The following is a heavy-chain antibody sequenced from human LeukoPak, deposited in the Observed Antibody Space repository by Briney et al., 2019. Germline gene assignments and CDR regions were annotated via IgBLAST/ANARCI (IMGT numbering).Heavy chain of an antibody. Sequence: GGSLRLFCAASGFTFSSYAMSWVRQAPGEGPEWVSSITTSGGSTYYADSVKGRFTISRDNAKNTLYLQMNSLRAEDTAVYYCAKDHYVSGRYDAFDIWGQGTMVTVSS. CDR1: GFTFSSYA. J-gene: IGHJ3*02. CDR2: ITTSGGST. CDR3: AKDHYVSGRYDAFDI. V-gene: IGHV3-23*01. D-gene: IGHD3-10*01.